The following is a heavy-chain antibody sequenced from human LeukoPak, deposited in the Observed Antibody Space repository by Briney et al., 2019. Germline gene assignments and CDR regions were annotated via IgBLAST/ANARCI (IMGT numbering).Heavy chain of an antibody. J-gene: IGHJ5*02. Sequence: SVTVSCKASGGTFSSYAISWVRQAPGQGREWVGGIIPIFGTANYAQKFQGRVTITTDESTSTAYMELSSLRSEDTAAYYCASPAFWSGYYLDPWGQGTLVTVSS. CDR3: ASPAFWSGYYLDP. V-gene: IGHV1-69*05. D-gene: IGHD3-3*01. CDR1: GGTFSSYA. CDR2: IIPIFGTA.